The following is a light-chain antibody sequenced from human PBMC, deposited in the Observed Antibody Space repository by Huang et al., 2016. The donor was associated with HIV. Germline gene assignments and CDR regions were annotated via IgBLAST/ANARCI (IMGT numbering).Light chain of an antibody. CDR3: QQYGNLPPT. Sequence: DIQMTQSPSSLSASVGDRVTITCQASPDISNYLNWYQQKPGKAPELLICDASNVKTGVPSRCSGSGSGTDFTVTISRLQHEDIATYYCQQYGNLPPTFGQGTKVEVK. CDR1: PDISNY. V-gene: IGKV1-33*01. J-gene: IGKJ1*01. CDR2: DAS.